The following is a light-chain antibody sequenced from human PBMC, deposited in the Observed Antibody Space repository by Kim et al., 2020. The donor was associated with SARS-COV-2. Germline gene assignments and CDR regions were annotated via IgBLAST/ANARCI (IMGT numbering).Light chain of an antibody. CDR2: DVS. Sequence: GQSIANSLPGTGGDVSGYKYVSWYKQHTGKAPKLRIYDVSNRPSVVSNRCSGSESGKTASLTISGLQAEDEADYYCSSYTSSSTRVFGGGTQLTVL. CDR3: SSYTSSSTRV. V-gene: IGLV2-14*03. CDR1: GGDVSGYKY. J-gene: IGLJ2*01.